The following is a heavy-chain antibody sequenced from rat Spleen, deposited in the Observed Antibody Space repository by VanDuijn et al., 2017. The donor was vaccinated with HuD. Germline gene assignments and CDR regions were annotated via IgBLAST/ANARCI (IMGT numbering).Heavy chain of an antibody. CDR3: ARWTTYFDC. CDR1: GYSITSNY. D-gene: IGHD1-7*01. V-gene: IGHV3-1*01. Sequence: EVQLQESGPGLVKPSQSLSLTCSVTGYSITSNYWGWIRKFPGNKMEWMGYISYSGSTSYNPSLKSRISITRDTSKNQFFLQLNSVTTEDTATYFCARWTTYFDCWGQGVMVTVSS. J-gene: IGHJ2*01. CDR2: ISYSGST.